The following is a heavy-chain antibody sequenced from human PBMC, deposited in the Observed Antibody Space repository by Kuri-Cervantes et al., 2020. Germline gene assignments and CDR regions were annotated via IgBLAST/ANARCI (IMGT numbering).Heavy chain of an antibody. CDR1: GFTFSSYG. V-gene: IGHV3-30*12. CDR2: ISYDGSNK. D-gene: IGHD1-26*01. J-gene: IGHJ5*02. Sequence: GGSLRLSCAASGFTFSSYGMHWVRQAPGKGLEWVAVISYDGSNKYYADSVKGRFTISRDNSKNTLYLQMNSLRAEDTAVYYCAKDFGASFEGWFDPWGQGTLVTVSS. CDR3: AKDFGASFEGWFDP.